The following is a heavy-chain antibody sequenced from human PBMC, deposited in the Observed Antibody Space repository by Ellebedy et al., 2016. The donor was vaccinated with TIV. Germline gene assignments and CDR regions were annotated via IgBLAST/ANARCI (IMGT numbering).Heavy chain of an antibody. V-gene: IGHV3-7*01. J-gene: IGHJ4*02. CDR2: IKQDGSEQ. CDR3: ARHTDYALDY. Sequence: PGGSLRLSCAASGFTFSSYGMHWVRQAPGKGLECVANIKQDGSEQSYVDSVKGRFTISRDNAKNSLHLQMNGLRDEETAVYYCARHTDYALDYWGQGALVTVSS. D-gene: IGHD4-17*01. CDR1: GFTFSSYG.